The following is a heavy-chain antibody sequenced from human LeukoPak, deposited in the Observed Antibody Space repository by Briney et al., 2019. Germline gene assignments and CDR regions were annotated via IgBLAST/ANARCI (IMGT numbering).Heavy chain of an antibody. V-gene: IGHV3-21*01. Sequence: PGGSLRLSCAASGFTSSFYGMSWVRQAPGKGLEWVSSISSSSSYIYYADSVKGRFTISRDNAKNSLYLQMNSLRAEDTAVYYCARGQTGGYYGGYWGQGTLVTVSS. CDR3: ARGQTGGYYGGY. CDR2: ISSSSSYI. J-gene: IGHJ4*02. CDR1: GFTSSFYG. D-gene: IGHD3-22*01.